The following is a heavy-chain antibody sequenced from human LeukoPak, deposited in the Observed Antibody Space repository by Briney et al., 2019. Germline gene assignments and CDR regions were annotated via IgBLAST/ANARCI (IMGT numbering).Heavy chain of an antibody. V-gene: IGHV3-23*01. CDR1: GFSFTNYG. CDR2: ISGSGGST. D-gene: IGHD3-22*01. CDR3: ARKWLFRRIDAFDI. J-gene: IGHJ3*02. Sequence: SGGSLRLSCAASGFSFTNYGMTWVRQAPGKGLEWVSYISGSGGSTHYTDSVKGRFTISRDNSKNTLYLQMNSLRAEDTAVYYCARKWLFRRIDAFDIWGQGTMVTVSS.